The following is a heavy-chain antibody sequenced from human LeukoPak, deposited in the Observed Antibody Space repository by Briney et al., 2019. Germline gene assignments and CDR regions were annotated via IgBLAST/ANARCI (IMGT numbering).Heavy chain of an antibody. Sequence: PGGSLRLSCAASGFTFSSYEMNWVRQAPGKGLEWVSVIYSGGSTYYADSVKGRFTISRDNSKNTLYLQMNSLRAEDTAVYYCATDEPGSAMVRGVGAFDYWGQGTLVTVSS. D-gene: IGHD3-10*01. CDR1: GFTFSSYE. V-gene: IGHV3-66*01. J-gene: IGHJ4*02. CDR2: IYSGGST. CDR3: ATDEPGSAMVRGVGAFDY.